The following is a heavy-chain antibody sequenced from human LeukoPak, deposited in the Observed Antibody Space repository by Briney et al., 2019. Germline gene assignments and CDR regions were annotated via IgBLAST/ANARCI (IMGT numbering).Heavy chain of an antibody. J-gene: IGHJ4*02. CDR3: AKDNRIAVAGPLDY. Sequence: PGGSLRLSCAASGFTFADYAMHWVRQAPGKGLEWVSGISWNSGSIGYADSVKGRFTISRDNAKNSLYLQMNSLRAEDTALYYCAKDNRIAVAGPLDYWGQGTLVTVSS. CDR2: ISWNSGSI. CDR1: GFTFADYA. V-gene: IGHV3-9*01. D-gene: IGHD6-19*01.